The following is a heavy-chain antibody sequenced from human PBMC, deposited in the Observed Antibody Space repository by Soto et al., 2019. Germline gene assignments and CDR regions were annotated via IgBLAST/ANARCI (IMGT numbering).Heavy chain of an antibody. CDR2: INHSGST. CDR1: GGSFSGYY. V-gene: IGHV4-34*01. D-gene: IGHD3-10*01. J-gene: IGHJ5*02. Sequence: KPSETLSLTCAVYGGSFSGYYWSWIRQPPGKGLEWIGEINHSGSTNYNPSLKSRVTMSVDTSRSQFSLKLTSVTAMDTAVYYCAGGRDTGVRGVMTWFAPGGKEPLVTFPS. CDR3: AGGRDTGVRGVMTWFAP.